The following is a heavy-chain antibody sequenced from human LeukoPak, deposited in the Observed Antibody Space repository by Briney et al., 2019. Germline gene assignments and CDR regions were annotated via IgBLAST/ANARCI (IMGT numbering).Heavy chain of an antibody. Sequence: SETLSLTCTVSGGSISSSSYYWGWIRQPPGKGLEWIGSIYYSGSTYYNPSLKSRVTISVDTSKNQFSLKLSSVTAADTAVYYCASLMGGIQLWLRYFDYWGQGTLVTVSS. J-gene: IGHJ4*02. CDR2: IYYSGST. CDR3: ASLMGGIQLWLRYFDY. CDR1: GGSISSSSYY. D-gene: IGHD5-18*01. V-gene: IGHV4-39*07.